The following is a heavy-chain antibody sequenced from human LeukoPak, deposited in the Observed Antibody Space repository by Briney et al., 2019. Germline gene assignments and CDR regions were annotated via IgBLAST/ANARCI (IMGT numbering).Heavy chain of an antibody. CDR2: IYYSGST. CDR1: GYSISSGYY. CDR3: ARIRYYYDSSGYYPAFDI. D-gene: IGHD3-22*01. Sequence: SETLSLTCAVSGYSISSGYYWGWIRQPPGKGLEWIGYIYYSGSTNYNPSLKSRVTISVDTSKNQFSLKLSSVTAADTAVYYCARIRYYYDSSGYYPAFDIWGQGTMVTVSS. J-gene: IGHJ3*02. V-gene: IGHV4-61*01.